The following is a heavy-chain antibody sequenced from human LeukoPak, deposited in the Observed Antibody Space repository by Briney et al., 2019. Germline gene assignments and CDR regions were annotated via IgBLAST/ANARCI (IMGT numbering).Heavy chain of an antibody. CDR3: ARSGDSSGYYYGERY. J-gene: IGHJ4*02. D-gene: IGHD3-22*01. V-gene: IGHV1-69*13. CDR1: GGTFSSYA. CDR2: IISILGTT. Sequence: SVKVSCKASGGTFSSYAISWVRQAPGQGLEWMGGIISILGTTKYAQKFQGRVTITADESTSTAYMELSSLGSEDTAVYYCARSGDSSGYYYGERYWGQGTLVTVSS.